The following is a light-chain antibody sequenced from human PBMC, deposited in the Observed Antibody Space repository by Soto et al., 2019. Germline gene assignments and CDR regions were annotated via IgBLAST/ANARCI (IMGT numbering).Light chain of an antibody. Sequence: DIQMTQSPSTLSGSVGDRLTITCRASQTISSWLAWYQQKQGKAPKXLIYKASTLKSGVPSGFSGSGSGTELTITISSLQPDDFETYYCQHYNSYSEAFGPGTKVDIK. CDR1: QTISSW. J-gene: IGKJ1*01. V-gene: IGKV1-5*03. CDR2: KAS. CDR3: QHYNSYSEA.